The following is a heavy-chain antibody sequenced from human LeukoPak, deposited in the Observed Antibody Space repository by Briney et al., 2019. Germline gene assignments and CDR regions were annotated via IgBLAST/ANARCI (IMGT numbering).Heavy chain of an antibody. CDR2: ISSSSSSYI. CDR3: AKGYSYGDYYYYYYMDV. CDR1: GFTFSSYS. D-gene: IGHD5-18*01. V-gene: IGHV3-21*01. Sequence: GGSLRLSCAASGFTFSSYSMNWVRQAPGKGLEWVSCISSSSSSYIYYADSVKGRFTISRDNAKNSLYLQMNSLRAEDTAVYYCAKGYSYGDYYYYYYMDVWGKGTTVTVSS. J-gene: IGHJ6*03.